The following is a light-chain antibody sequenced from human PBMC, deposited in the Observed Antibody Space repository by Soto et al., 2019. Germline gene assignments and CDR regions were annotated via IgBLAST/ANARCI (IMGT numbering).Light chain of an antibody. V-gene: IGKV1-5*01. J-gene: IGKJ1*01. Sequence: DIQLTQSPSTLSGSVGDRVIITCPASQRISSWLAWYQQKPGKAPNLLIYDASSLESGVPSRFSGSGSGTEFTLTISSLQPDDFATYYCQQYQSSWTFGQGTKVDNK. CDR1: QRISSW. CDR3: QQYQSSWT. CDR2: DAS.